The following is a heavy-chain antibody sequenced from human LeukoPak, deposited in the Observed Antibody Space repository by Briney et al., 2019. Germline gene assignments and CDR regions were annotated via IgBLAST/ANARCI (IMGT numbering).Heavy chain of an antibody. D-gene: IGHD6-19*01. CDR2: ISYDGSNK. CDR1: GFSFSSYA. J-gene: IGHJ4*02. V-gene: IGHV3-30*01. Sequence: GGSLRLSCAASGFSFSSYAMHWVRQAPGKGLEWVAIISYDGSNKKYVDSVKARFTISRDNSENTLYLQMDSLRPEDAAVYYCARTPYSTGWGYFDHWGQGTLATVSS. CDR3: ARTPYSTGWGYFDH.